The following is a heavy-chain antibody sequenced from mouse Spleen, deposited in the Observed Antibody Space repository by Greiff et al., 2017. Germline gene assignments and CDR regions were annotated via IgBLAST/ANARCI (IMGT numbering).Heavy chain of an antibody. CDR1: GYTFTSYY. D-gene: IGHD2-4*01. J-gene: IGHJ1*01. CDR3: TRTGTMITRTGYFDV. Sequence: QVQLQQSGAELVKPGASVKLSCKASGYTFTSYYMYWVKQRPGQGLEWIGEINPSNGGTNFNEKFKSKATLTVDKSSSTAYMQLSSLTSEDSAVYYCTRTGTMITRTGYFDVWGAGTTVTVSS. CDR2: INPSNGGT. V-gene: IGHV1S81*02.